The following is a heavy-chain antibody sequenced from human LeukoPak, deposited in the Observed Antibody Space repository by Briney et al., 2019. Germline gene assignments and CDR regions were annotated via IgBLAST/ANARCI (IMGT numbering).Heavy chain of an antibody. Sequence: SETLSLTCAVSGGSIISSVWWSWVRQPPGKGLEWIGEISESGSTNYNPSLKSRVTISVDKSKNQFSLKLSSVTAADTAVYYCARDNRVGAVDYWGQGTLVTVSS. V-gene: IGHV4-4*02. CDR1: GGSIISSVW. CDR2: ISESGST. D-gene: IGHD1-26*01. J-gene: IGHJ4*02. CDR3: ARDNRVGAVDY.